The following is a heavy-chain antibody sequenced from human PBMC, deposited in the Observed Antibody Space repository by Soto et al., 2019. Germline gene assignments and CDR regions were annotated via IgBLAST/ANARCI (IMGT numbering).Heavy chain of an antibody. Sequence: GGSLRLSCAVSRFTFSSYAMHWVRQAPGKGLEWVAVISYDGSNKYYADSVKGRFTISRDNSKNTLYLQMNSLRAEDTAVYYCARDTQLLGYCSGGSCYSYYFDYWGQGTLVTVSS. J-gene: IGHJ4*02. CDR3: ARDTQLLGYCSGGSCYSYYFDY. CDR2: ISYDGSNK. V-gene: IGHV3-30-3*01. D-gene: IGHD2-15*01. CDR1: RFTFSSYA.